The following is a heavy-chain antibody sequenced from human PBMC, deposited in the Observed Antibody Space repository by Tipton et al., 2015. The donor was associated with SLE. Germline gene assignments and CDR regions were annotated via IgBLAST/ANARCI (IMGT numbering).Heavy chain of an antibody. CDR3: ARDKFGRGNSNY. V-gene: IGHV3-7*01. D-gene: IGHD4-23*01. Sequence: SLRLSCVASGFKFSDYWMSWVRQAPRKELEWVGNVNPDGSGKHYVGSVKGRFTISRDNAKNSLYLQMNSLRAEDTAVYYCARDKFGRGNSNYWGQGALVTVSS. J-gene: IGHJ4*02. CDR1: GFKFSDYW. CDR2: VNPDGSGK.